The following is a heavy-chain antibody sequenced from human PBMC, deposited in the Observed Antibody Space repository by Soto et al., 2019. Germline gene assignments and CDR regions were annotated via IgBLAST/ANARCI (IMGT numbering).Heavy chain of an antibody. CDR2: IYYSGST. J-gene: IGHJ4*02. D-gene: IGHD3-9*01. CDR1: GGSISSGGYY. CDR3: ARAYPDFDWLLYYFDY. Sequence: QVQLQESGPGLVKPSQTLSLTCTVSGGSISSGGYYWSWIRQHPGKGLEWIGYIYYSGSTYYNPSHKSRVTISVDTSKNQFSLKLSSVTAADTAVYYCARAYPDFDWLLYYFDYWGQGTLVIVSS. V-gene: IGHV4-31*03.